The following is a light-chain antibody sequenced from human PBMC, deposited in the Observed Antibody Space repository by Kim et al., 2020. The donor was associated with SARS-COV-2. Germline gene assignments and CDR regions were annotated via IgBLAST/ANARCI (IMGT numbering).Light chain of an antibody. V-gene: IGLV3-21*01. CDR1: NIGRKR. J-gene: IGLJ3*02. CDR3: QVWESSRDQRV. Sequence: SYELTQPPSVSVAPGKTARITCGGNNIGRKRVHWYQQKPGQAPVLVIYYDSDRPSGIPERFSGSNSGNTATLTISRVEAGDEADYYGQVWESSRDQRVFG. CDR2: YDS.